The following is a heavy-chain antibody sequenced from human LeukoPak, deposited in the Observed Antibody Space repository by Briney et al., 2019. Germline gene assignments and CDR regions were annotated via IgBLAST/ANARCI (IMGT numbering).Heavy chain of an antibody. Sequence: PSETLSLTCTVSGGSISSYYWSWIRQPPGKGLEWIGYIYYSGSTNYNPSLKSRVTISVDTSKNQFSLKLSSVTAADTAVYYCARGGRAVAVLSYWGQGTLVTVSS. D-gene: IGHD6-19*01. V-gene: IGHV4-59*01. CDR2: IYYSGST. CDR3: ARGGRAVAVLSY. CDR1: GGSISSYY. J-gene: IGHJ4*02.